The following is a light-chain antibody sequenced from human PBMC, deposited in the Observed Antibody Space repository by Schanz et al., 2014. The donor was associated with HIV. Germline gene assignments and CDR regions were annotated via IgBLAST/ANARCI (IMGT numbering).Light chain of an antibody. CDR2: ANM. CDR3: PSYDSSLSGHAV. Sequence: QAVVTQPPSVSGTPGQRVTIFCSGSSSNIGINKVNWYQHLPGTAPRLLMYANMERPSGVPDRFSGSGSGTSASLAITGLQAEDEADYYCPSYDSSLSGHAVFGGGTQLTVL. V-gene: IGLV1-44*01. CDR1: SSNIGINK. J-gene: IGLJ7*01.